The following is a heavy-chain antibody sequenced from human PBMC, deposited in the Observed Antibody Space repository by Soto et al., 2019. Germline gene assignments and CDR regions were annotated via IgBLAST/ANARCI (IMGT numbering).Heavy chain of an antibody. CDR3: AKWGYCSSTSCYTWGRNYYYYGMDV. CDR2: ISGSGGST. CDR1: GFTFSSYA. Sequence: LRLSCAASGFTFSSYAMSWVRQAPGEGLEWVSAISGSGGSTYYADSVKGRFTISRDNSKNTLYLQMNSLRAEDTAVYYCAKWGYCSSTSCYTWGRNYYYYGMDVWGQGTTVTVSS. J-gene: IGHJ6*02. D-gene: IGHD2-2*02. V-gene: IGHV3-23*01.